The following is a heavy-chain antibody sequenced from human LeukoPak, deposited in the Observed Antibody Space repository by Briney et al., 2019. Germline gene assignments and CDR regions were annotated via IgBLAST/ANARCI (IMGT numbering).Heavy chain of an antibody. V-gene: IGHV4-39*01. D-gene: IGHD3-16*01. CDR1: GGSISSSSYY. CDR3: ARQTLLDACWFDP. Sequence: PSETLSLTCTVSGGSISSSSYYWGWIRQPPGKGLEWIGSIYYSGSTYYNPSLKSRVTISVDTSKNQFSLRLSSVTAADTAVHYCARQTLLDACWFDPWGQGTLVTVSS. CDR2: IYYSGST. J-gene: IGHJ5*02.